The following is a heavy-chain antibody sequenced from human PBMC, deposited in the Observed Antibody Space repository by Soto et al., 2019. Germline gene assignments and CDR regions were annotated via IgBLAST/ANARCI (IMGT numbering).Heavy chain of an antibody. CDR1: GFTFSSYA. Sequence: PGGSLRLSCAASGFTFSSYAMHWVRQAPGKGLEWVAVISYDGSNKYYADSVKGRFTISRDNSKNTLYLQMNSLRAEDTAVYYCARDRRKVPRWALDYWGQGTLVTVSS. CDR3: ARDRRKVPRWALDY. J-gene: IGHJ4*02. V-gene: IGHV3-30-3*01. CDR2: ISYDGSNK.